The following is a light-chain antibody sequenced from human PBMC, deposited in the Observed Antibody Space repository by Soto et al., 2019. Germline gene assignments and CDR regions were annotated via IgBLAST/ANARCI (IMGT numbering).Light chain of an antibody. V-gene: IGLV2-8*01. CDR1: RSDVGGYNY. J-gene: IGLJ1*01. CDR3: SSYAGSNNYV. Sequence: QSALTQPPSASGSPGQSVTISCTGTRSDVGGYNYVSWYQQHPGKAPKLMIYEVSKRPSGVPDRFSGSKSGNTAYLTVSGLQAEDEADYYCSSYAGSNNYVFGTGTQLTVL. CDR2: EVS.